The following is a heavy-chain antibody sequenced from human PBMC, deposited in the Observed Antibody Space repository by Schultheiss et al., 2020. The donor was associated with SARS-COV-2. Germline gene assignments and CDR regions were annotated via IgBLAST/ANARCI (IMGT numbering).Heavy chain of an antibody. V-gene: IGHV3-23*01. Sequence: GGSLRLSCAVSGFPLSSCSMHWVRQAPGKGLEWVSAISPSGGKTYYEDSVMGRFSISRDNSKNTLYLQMSSLRAEDTAVYYCARQRGSYYEYYYYGMDVWGQGTTVTVSS. CDR2: ISPSGGKT. D-gene: IGHD1-26*01. CDR3: ARQRGSYYEYYYYGMDV. J-gene: IGHJ6*02. CDR1: GFPLSSCS.